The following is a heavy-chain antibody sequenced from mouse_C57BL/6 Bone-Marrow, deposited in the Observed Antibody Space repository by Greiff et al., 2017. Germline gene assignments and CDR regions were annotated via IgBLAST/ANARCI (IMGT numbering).Heavy chain of an antibody. Sequence: EVKLMESGGGLVQPGGSLKLSCAASGFTFSDSYMYWVRQTPEKRLEWVAYISNGGGSTYYPDTVKGRFTISRDNAKNTLYLQMSRLKSEDTAMYYCARDYYGSSYGFAYWGQGTLVTVSA. CDR3: ARDYYGSSYGFAY. D-gene: IGHD1-1*01. V-gene: IGHV5-12*01. CDR1: GFTFSDSY. CDR2: ISNGGGST. J-gene: IGHJ3*01.